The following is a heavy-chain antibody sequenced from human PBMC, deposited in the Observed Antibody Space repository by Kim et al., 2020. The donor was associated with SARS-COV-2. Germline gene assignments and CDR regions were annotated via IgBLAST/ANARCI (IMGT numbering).Heavy chain of an antibody. CDR1: GFTFSSYG. D-gene: IGHD3-3*01. CDR3: AKGLTILLGL. Sequence: GGSLRLSCAASGFTFSSYGMHWVRQAPGKGLEWVATISYDGSVKNYADSVKGRFTISRDDSKSTLFLEMNSLRVEDTAVYYCAKGLTILLGLWGPGSLVTLPS. V-gene: IGHV3-30*18. J-gene: IGHJ4*01. CDR2: ISYDGSVK.